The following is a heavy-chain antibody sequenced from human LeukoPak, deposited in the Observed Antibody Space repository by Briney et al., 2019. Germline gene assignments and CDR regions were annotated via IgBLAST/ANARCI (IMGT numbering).Heavy chain of an antibody. CDR1: GYIFTSYC. Sequence: GGALKSSCKGAGYIFTSYCIGWGGHLPRKKRQGLGIIYPGDSDTRYSPSVQGHVTISADKYLSTAYMQWRSLKASDTAMYYCARRGFWSSSFDYWGQGTLVTVSS. V-gene: IGHV5-51*01. D-gene: IGHD6-6*01. CDR2: IYPGDSDT. CDR3: ARRGFWSSSFDY. J-gene: IGHJ4*02.